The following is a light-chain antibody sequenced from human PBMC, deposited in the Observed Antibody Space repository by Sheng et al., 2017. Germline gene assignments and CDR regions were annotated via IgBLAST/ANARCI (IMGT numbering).Light chain of an antibody. Sequence: EIVLTQSPGTLSLSPGERATLSCRASQSVGRYLAWYQQKPGQAPRLLIYDASNRATGIPARFSGSGSGTDFTLTISSLEPEDFAVYYCQQRSNWPPFLTFGGGTKVEI. CDR3: QQRSNWPPFLT. CDR1: QSVGRY. V-gene: IGKV3-11*01. J-gene: IGKJ4*01. CDR2: DAS.